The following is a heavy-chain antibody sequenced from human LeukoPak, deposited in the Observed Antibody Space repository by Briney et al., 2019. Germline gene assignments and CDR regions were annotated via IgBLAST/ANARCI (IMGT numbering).Heavy chain of an antibody. CDR2: INTNTGNP. Sequence: ASVKVSCKASGYTISNYAFTWVRQAPGQGLEWMGWINTNTGNPTYAQGFTGRFVFSLDTSVSTAYLQISSLKAEDTAVYYCARVSSGSYYSYYFDYWGQGTLVTVSS. J-gene: IGHJ4*02. CDR1: GYTISNYA. V-gene: IGHV7-4-1*02. CDR3: ARVSSGSYYSYYFDY. D-gene: IGHD1-26*01.